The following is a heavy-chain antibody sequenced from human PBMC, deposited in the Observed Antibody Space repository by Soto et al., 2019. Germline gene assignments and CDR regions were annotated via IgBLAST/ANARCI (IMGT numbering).Heavy chain of an antibody. D-gene: IGHD5-18*01. CDR1: GGTFSSYA. Sequence: ASVKVSCKASGGTFSSYAISWVRQAPGQGLEWMGGIIPVFGTANYAQKFQGRVTITADESTSTAYMELSSLRSEDTAVYYCARGSTRGYSYGFPFDYWGQGTLVTVSS. CDR3: ARGSTRGYSYGFPFDY. J-gene: IGHJ4*02. CDR2: IIPVFGTA. V-gene: IGHV1-69*13.